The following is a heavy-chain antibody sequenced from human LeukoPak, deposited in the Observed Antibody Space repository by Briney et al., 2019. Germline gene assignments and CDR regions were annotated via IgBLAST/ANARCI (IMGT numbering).Heavy chain of an antibody. CDR3: ARYVGASGYAFDI. CDR1: GFTFSSYA. Sequence: GGSLRLSCAASGFTFSSYAMSWVRQAPGKGLEWVSVIYSGGSTNYADSVKGRFTISRDNSKNTVYLQMNSLRAEDTAVYYCARYVGASGYAFDIWGQGTTVTVSS. V-gene: IGHV3-66*01. D-gene: IGHD1-26*01. CDR2: IYSGGST. J-gene: IGHJ3*02.